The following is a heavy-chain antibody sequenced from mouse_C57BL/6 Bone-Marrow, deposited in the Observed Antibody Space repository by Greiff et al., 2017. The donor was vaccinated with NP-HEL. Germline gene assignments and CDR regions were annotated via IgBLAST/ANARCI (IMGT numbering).Heavy chain of an antibody. V-gene: IGHV1-50*01. Sequence: VQLQQPGAELVKPGASVKLSCKASGYTFTSYWMQWVKQRPGQGLEWIGEIDPSDSYTNYNQKFKGKATLTVDTSSSTAYMQLSSLTSEYSSVYYCARGTTVVAYWYFDVWGTGTTVTVSS. CDR3: ARGTTVVAYWYFDV. CDR1: GYTFTSYW. CDR2: IDPSDSYT. J-gene: IGHJ1*03. D-gene: IGHD1-1*01.